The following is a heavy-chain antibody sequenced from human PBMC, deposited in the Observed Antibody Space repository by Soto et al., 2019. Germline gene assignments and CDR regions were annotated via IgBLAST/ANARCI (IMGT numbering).Heavy chain of an antibody. Sequence: GGSLRLSCAASGFTFSSYAMSWVRQAPGKGLEWVSAISGSGGSTYYADSVKGRFTISRDNSKNTLYLQMNSLRAEDTAVYYCAKDQVRITMVRGSYNWFDPWGQGTLVTVSS. J-gene: IGHJ5*02. V-gene: IGHV3-23*01. CDR2: ISGSGGST. D-gene: IGHD3-10*01. CDR1: GFTFSSYA. CDR3: AKDQVRITMVRGSYNWFDP.